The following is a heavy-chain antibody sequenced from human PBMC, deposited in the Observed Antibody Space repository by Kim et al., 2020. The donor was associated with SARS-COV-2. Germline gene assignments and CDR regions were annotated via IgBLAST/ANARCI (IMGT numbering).Heavy chain of an antibody. CDR3: ARLHSSAGYELDY. Sequence: HPSLTSRVTIPVDTSKNQLSLNLISVTAADTAVYYCARLHSSAGYELDYWGQGALVTVSS. V-gene: IGHV4-39*01. J-gene: IGHJ4*02. D-gene: IGHD6-19*01.